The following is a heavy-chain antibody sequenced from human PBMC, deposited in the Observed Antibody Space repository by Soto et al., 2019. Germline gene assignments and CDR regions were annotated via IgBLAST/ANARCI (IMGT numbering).Heavy chain of an antibody. CDR3: ARAGGLGAVAADY. V-gene: IGHV4-30-2*01. D-gene: IGHD6-19*01. CDR2: IYHSGST. J-gene: IGHJ4*02. CDR1: GGSISSGGYS. Sequence: QLQLQESGSGLVKPSQTLSLTCAVSGGSISSGGYSWSWIRQPPGKGLEWIGYIYHSGSTSYIPSFKSRVTISVDRSKTQSSLKLSSVTAAATAVYYCARAGGLGAVAADYWGQGTLVTVSS.